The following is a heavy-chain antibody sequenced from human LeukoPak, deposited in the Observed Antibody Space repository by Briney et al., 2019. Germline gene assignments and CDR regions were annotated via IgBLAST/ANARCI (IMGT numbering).Heavy chain of an antibody. D-gene: IGHD4-17*01. CDR3: ARHPVLYGDYWLDP. CDR1: GGSISSSSYY. Sequence: SETLSLTCTVSGGSISSSSYYWGWIRQPPGEGLEWIGSIYYSGSTYYNPSLKSRVTISVDTSKNQFSLKLSSVTAADTAVYYCARHPVLYGDYWLDPWGQGTLVTVSS. V-gene: IGHV4-39*01. J-gene: IGHJ5*02. CDR2: IYYSGST.